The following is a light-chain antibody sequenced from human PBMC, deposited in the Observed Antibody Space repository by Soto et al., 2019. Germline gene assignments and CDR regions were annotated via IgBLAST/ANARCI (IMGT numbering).Light chain of an antibody. V-gene: IGKV3-20*01. CDR2: GAS. CDR1: QSVSSTY. J-gene: IGKJ2*01. Sequence: EIVLTQSPGTLSLSPGGRATLSCRASQSVSSTYFAWYQQKPGQAPRLLIYGASTRATGIPDRFSGSGSGTDFTLTISRLEPEDFAVYYCQHYGSSPYTFGQGPKLEIK. CDR3: QHYGSSPYT.